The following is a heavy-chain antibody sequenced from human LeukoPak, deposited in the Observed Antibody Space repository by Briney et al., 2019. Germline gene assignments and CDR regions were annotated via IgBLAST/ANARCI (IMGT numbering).Heavy chain of an antibody. D-gene: IGHD3-3*01. CDR3: ARDHVRADFWGDSSGYYGVDV. CDR2: IIPIFGTA. CDR1: GGTFSSYA. Sequence: ASVKVSCKASGGTFSSYAISWVRQAPGQGLEWMGGIIPIFGTANYAQKFQGRVTITADESTSTAYMELSSLRSEDTAVYYCARDHVRADFWGDSSGYYGVDVWGQGTTVTVSS. V-gene: IGHV1-69*13. J-gene: IGHJ6*02.